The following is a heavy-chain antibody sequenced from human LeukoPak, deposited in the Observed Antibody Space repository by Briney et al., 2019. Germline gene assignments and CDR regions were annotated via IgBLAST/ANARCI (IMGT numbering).Heavy chain of an antibody. V-gene: IGHV3-21*01. Sequence: GGSLRLSCAASGFTFSSYSMNWVRQAPGKGLEWVSSISSSSSYIYYADSVKGRFTISRDNAKNSLYQQMNSLRAEDTAVYYCARVPSGYFDWLLLGYFDYWGQGTLVTVSS. CDR3: ARVPSGYFDWLLLGYFDY. CDR1: GFTFSSYS. CDR2: ISSSSSYI. J-gene: IGHJ4*02. D-gene: IGHD3-9*01.